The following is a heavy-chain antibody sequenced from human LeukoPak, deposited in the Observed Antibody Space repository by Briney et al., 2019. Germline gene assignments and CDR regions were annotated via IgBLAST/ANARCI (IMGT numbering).Heavy chain of an antibody. Sequence: PSETLSLTCAVYGGSFSGYYWSWIRQPPGKGLEWIGEINHSGSTNYNPSLKSRVTISVDTSKNQFSLKLSSVTAADTAVYYCAGTGRIRRYFDYWGQGTLVTVSS. CDR3: AGTGRIRRYFDY. V-gene: IGHV4-34*01. CDR1: GGSFSGYY. J-gene: IGHJ4*02. D-gene: IGHD1-14*01. CDR2: INHSGST.